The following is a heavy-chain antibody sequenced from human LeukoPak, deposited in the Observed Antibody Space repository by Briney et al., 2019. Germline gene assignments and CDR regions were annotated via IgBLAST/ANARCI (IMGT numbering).Heavy chain of an antibody. D-gene: IGHD4-23*01. CDR3: ARYLDYGGNSRVFQH. Sequence: SETLSLTCAVYGGSLSAYYWTWIRQPPGKGLEWIGEINHGGSTNYNPSLKSRVTISIDTSKNQFSLKLSSVTAADTAFYYCARYLDYGGNSRVFQHWGQGTLVTVAS. J-gene: IGHJ1*01. V-gene: IGHV4-34*01. CDR2: INHGGST. CDR1: GGSLSAYY.